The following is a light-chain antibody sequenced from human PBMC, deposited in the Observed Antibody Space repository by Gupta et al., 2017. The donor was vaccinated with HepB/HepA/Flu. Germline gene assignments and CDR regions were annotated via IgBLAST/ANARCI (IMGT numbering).Light chain of an antibody. V-gene: IGLV2-23*02. J-gene: IGLJ2*01. CDR1: SSDVGSYNL. CDR2: EVS. Sequence: QSALTQPASVSGSPGQSIPIFCTGTSSDVGSYNLVSWYQQHPGKAPKLMIYEVSKRPSGVSNRFSGSKSGNTASLTISGLQAEDEADYYCCSYAGSSTFDVVFGGGTKLTVL. CDR3: CSYAGSSTFDVV.